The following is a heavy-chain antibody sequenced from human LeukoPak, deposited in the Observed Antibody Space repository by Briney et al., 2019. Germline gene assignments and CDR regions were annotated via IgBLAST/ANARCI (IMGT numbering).Heavy chain of an antibody. J-gene: IGHJ3*01. Sequence: GGSLRLSCAASGFXFSRSGMSWFRQAPGKGLEWVSAISGSGGRTYYADSVGGRFTISRDNSRNTLYLQMNNLRAEDTAIYFCARDKGRITMAAPKDAFDVWGQGTPVTVRS. D-gene: IGHD6-6*01. CDR1: GFXFSRSG. V-gene: IGHV3-23*01. CDR2: ISGSGGRT. CDR3: ARDKGRITMAAPKDAFDV.